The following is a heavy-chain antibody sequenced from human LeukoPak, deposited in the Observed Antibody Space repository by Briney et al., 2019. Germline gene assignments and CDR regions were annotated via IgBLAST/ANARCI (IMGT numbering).Heavy chain of an antibody. Sequence: PGRSLRLSCAASGFTFSSYAMHWVRQAPGKGLEWVAVISYDGSNKYYADSVKGRFTISRDNSKNTLYLQMNSLRTEDTAVYYCARVDGYNLYYWGQGTLVTVSS. V-gene: IGHV3-30*04. J-gene: IGHJ4*02. CDR1: GFTFSSYA. CDR2: ISYDGSNK. CDR3: ARVDGYNLYY. D-gene: IGHD5-24*01.